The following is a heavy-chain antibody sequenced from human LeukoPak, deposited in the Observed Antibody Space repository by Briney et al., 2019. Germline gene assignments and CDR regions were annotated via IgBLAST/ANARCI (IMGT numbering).Heavy chain of an antibody. CDR3: ARGLTIFGVVIAFDI. Sequence: ASAKVSCKASGGTFSSYAISWVRQAPGQGLEWMGRIIPIFGTANYAQKFQGRVTITTDESTSTAYMELSSLRSEDTAVYYCARGLTIFGVVIAFDIWGQGTMVTVSS. V-gene: IGHV1-69*05. CDR1: GGTFSSYA. CDR2: IIPIFGTA. J-gene: IGHJ3*02. D-gene: IGHD3-3*01.